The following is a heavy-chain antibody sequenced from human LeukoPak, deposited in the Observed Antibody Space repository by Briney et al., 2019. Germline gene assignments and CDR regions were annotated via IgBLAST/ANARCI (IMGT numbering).Heavy chain of an antibody. CDR1: GFTFSSYS. CDR2: ISSSSSYI. Sequence: GGSLRLSCAASGFTFSSYSMNWVRQAPGKGLEWVSFISSSSSYIYYADSVKGRFTISRDNAKNSLYLQMNSLRAADTAVYYCARHGRDGYNLHPSWYYYMDVWGKGTTVTVSS. J-gene: IGHJ6*03. V-gene: IGHV3-21*01. D-gene: IGHD5-24*01. CDR3: ARHGRDGYNLHPSWYYYMDV.